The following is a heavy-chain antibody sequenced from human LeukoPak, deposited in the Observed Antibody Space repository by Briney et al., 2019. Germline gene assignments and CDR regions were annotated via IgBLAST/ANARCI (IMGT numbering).Heavy chain of an antibody. CDR3: ARDADYYDSSGYYDY. V-gene: IGHV3-48*01. D-gene: IGHD3-22*01. J-gene: IGHJ4*02. Sequence: PGGSLRPSCAASGFTFSSYNMNWVRQAPGKGLEWVSYISSSSSTIYYADSVKGRFTISRDNAKNSLYLQMNSLGAEDTAVYYCARDADYYDSSGYYDYWGQGTLVTVSS. CDR1: GFTFSSYN. CDR2: ISSSSSTI.